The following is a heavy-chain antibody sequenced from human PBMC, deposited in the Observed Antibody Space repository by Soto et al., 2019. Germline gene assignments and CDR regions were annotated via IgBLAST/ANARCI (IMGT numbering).Heavy chain of an antibody. J-gene: IGHJ4*02. Sequence: QVQLVESGGGVVQPGRSLRLSCAASGFTFSSYGMHWVRQAPGKGLEWVAVIWYDGSNKYYADSVKGRFTISRDKSKNTLYLQMNSLRAEDTAVYYCARGTVHFDYWGQGTLVTVSS. CDR3: ARGTVHFDY. CDR1: GFTFSSYG. V-gene: IGHV3-33*01. D-gene: IGHD4-17*01. CDR2: IWYDGSNK.